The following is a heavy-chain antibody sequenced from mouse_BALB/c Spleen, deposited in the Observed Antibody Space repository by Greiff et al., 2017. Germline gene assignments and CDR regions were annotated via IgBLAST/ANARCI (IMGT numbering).Heavy chain of an antibody. CDR2: INSNGGST. CDR3: ARDQGSLLSFDY. CDR1: GFTFSSYG. Sequence: EVKVVESGGGLVQPGGSLKLSCAASGFTFSSYGMSWVRQTPDKRLELVATINSNGGSTYYPDSVKGRFTISRDNAKNTLYLQMSSLKSEDTAMYYCARDQGSLLSFDYWGQGTTLTVSS. D-gene: IGHD1-2*01. J-gene: IGHJ2*01. V-gene: IGHV5-6-3*01.